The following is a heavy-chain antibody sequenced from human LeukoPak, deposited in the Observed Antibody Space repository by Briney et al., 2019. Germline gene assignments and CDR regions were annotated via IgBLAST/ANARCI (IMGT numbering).Heavy chain of an antibody. CDR3: ARWGRPKPGIAAAGMRIAKNWFDP. Sequence: SETLSLTCAVHGGYFSGYYWSWIRQPPGKGLEWIGEINHSGSTNYNPSLKSRVTISVDTAKNQFSLKLSSVTAADTAVYYCARWGRPKPGIAAAGMRIAKNWFDPWGQGTLVTVSS. D-gene: IGHD6-13*01. CDR1: GGYFSGYY. CDR2: INHSGST. J-gene: IGHJ5*02. V-gene: IGHV4-34*01.